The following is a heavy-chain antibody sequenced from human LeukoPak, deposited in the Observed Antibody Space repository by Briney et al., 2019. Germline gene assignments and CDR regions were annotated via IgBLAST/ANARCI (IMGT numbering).Heavy chain of an antibody. CDR2: IYYNGIT. V-gene: IGHV4-39*01. CDR1: GRLITITTSY. J-gene: IGHJ4*02. D-gene: IGHD3-10*01. Sequence: SETLSLPCCVSGRLITITTSYWAWIRQPPGKGLEWIGSIYYNGITYYNASLKSRASISVDTSKNQFSLALNSLNAADTALYYCARQPVVNRGALASNFEDWGQGTLVTVSS. CDR3: ARQPVVNRGALASNFED.